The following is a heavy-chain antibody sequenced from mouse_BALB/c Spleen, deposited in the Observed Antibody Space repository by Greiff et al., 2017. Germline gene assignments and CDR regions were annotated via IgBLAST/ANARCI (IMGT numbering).Heavy chain of an antibody. D-gene: IGHD2-3*01. CDR1: GYTFTSYY. CDR3: TRPTYDGYYYAMDY. J-gene: IGHJ4*01. Sequence: QVQLQQSGAELVKPGASVKLSCKASGYTFTSYYMYWVKQRPGQGLEWIGGINPSNGGTNFNEKFKSKATLTVDKSSSTAYMQLSSLTSEDSAVYYCTRPTYDGYYYAMDYWGQGTSVTVSS. V-gene: IGHV1S81*02. CDR2: INPSNGGT.